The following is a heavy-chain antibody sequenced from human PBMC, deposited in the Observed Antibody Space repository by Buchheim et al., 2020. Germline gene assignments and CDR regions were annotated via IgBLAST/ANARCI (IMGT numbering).Heavy chain of an antibody. D-gene: IGHD1-26*01. Sequence: QVQLVESGGGVVQPGRSLRLSCAASGFTFSSYGMNWVRQAPGKGLEWVAVISYDGSNKYYADSVRGRITTSKDNTKNTLYLQMNSLRAEDTAVYYCAKMAREQPALFDYWGQGTL. CDR2: ISYDGSNK. V-gene: IGHV3-30*18. J-gene: IGHJ4*02. CDR3: AKMAREQPALFDY. CDR1: GFTFSSYG.